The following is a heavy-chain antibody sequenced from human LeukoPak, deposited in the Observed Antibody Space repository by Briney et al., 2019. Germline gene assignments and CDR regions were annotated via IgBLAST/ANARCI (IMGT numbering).Heavy chain of an antibody. CDR1: GFTFSNAW. Sequence: GGSLRLSCTASGFTFSNAWMSWVRLAPGKGLEWVGRIKSKTDGGTTDDAAPVKGRFTISRDDSKKTLYLQMNSLKTEDTALYYCSTVAAAGQIDYWVREPWSPSPQ. D-gene: IGHD6-13*01. V-gene: IGHV3-15*01. CDR3: STVAAAGQIDY. CDR2: IKSKTDGGTT. J-gene: IGHJ4*02.